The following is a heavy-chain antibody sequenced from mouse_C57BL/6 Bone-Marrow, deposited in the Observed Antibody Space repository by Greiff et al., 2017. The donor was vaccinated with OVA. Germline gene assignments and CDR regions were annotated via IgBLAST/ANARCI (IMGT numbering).Heavy chain of an antibody. J-gene: IGHJ4*01. V-gene: IGHV1-72*01. D-gene: IGHD1-1*01. CDR2: IDPNSGGT. CDR3: ARGGRGTAVVAAYAKGG. Sequence: VQLQQPGAELVKPGASVKLSCKASGYTFTSYWMHWVKQRPGRGLEWIGRIDPNSGGTKYNEKFKSKATLTVDKPSSTDYMQLRSLTSEDSAVYECARGGRGTAVVAAYAKGGWGKGASVTVAT. CDR1: GYTFTSYW.